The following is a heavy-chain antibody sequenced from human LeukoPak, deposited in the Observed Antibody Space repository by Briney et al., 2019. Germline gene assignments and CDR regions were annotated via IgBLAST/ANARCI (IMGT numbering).Heavy chain of an antibody. CDR1: GFTVSSTY. D-gene: IGHD3-9*01. J-gene: IGHJ4*02. Sequence: GGSLRLSCAASGFTVSSTYMSWVRQAPGKGLEWVSVFYSGGTTYYADSVKGRFTISRDNSKNMLYLQMNSLRAEDTAVYYCARRLLTGYYEFWGQGTLVTVSS. CDR2: FYSGGTT. CDR3: ARRLLTGYYEF. V-gene: IGHV3-66*01.